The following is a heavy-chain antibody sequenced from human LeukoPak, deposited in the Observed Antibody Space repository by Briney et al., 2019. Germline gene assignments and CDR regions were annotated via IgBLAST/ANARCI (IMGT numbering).Heavy chain of an antibody. D-gene: IGHD6-13*01. CDR2: ISGSGGST. Sequence: GGSLRLSCAASGFTFSSYAMIWVRQAPGKGLEWVSGISGSGGSTYYADSVKGRFTISRDNAKNSLYLQMNSLRAEDTAVYYCAGGIAAALVWGQGTLVTVSS. CDR1: GFTFSSYA. CDR3: AGGIAAALV. V-gene: IGHV3-23*01. J-gene: IGHJ4*02.